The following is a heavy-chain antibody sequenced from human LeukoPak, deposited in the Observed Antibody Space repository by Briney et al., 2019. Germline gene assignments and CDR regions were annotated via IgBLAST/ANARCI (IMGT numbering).Heavy chain of an antibody. CDR2: IYNNGNN. D-gene: IGHD2-15*01. J-gene: IGHJ5*02. V-gene: IGHV4-59*08. Sequence: SETLSLTCTVSGGSVSSYFWSWIRQPPGKGLEWIGYIYNNGNNNYNPFLKSRISISVDTSKNQISLKLSSVTAADTALYYCARYSWSASTPGSWFDPWGQGTLVTVSS. CDR1: GGSVSSYF. CDR3: ARYSWSASTPGSWFDP.